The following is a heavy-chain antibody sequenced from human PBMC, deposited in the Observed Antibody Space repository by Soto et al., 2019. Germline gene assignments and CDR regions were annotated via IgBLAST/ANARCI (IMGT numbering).Heavy chain of an antibody. CDR1: GYTFTSYA. D-gene: IGHD1-7*01. CDR3: AREQYNWNFYPRTNWFDP. Sequence: ASVKVSCKASGYTFTSYAMHWVRQAPGQRLGWMGWINAGNGNTKYSQKFQGRVTITRDTSASTAYMELSSLRSEDTAVYYCAREQYNWNFYPRTNWFDPWGQGTLVTVSS. V-gene: IGHV1-3*01. J-gene: IGHJ5*02. CDR2: INAGNGNT.